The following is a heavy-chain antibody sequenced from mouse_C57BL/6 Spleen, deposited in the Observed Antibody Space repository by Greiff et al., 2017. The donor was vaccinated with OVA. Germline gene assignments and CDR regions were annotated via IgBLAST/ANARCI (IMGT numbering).Heavy chain of an antibody. Sequence: VQLQQSGAELVKPGASVKISCKASGYAFSSYWMNWVKQRPGKGLEWIGQIYPGDGDTNYNGKFKGKATLTADKSSSTAYMQLSSMTSEDSAVYFCARSYDYYAMDYWGQGTSVTVSS. J-gene: IGHJ4*01. V-gene: IGHV1-80*01. CDR1: GYAFSSYW. CDR2: IYPGDGDT. CDR3: ARSYDYYAMDY.